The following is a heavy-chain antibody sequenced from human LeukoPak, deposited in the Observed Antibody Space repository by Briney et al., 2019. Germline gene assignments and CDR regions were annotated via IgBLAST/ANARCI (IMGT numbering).Heavy chain of an antibody. CDR1: GFTFSSYS. CDR2: ISSSSSYI. V-gene: IGHV3-21*01. CDR3: ARGRLLSGYEDFDY. Sequence: GGSLRLSCAASGFTFSSYSMNWVRQAPGKGLEWVSSISSSSSYIYYADSVKGRFTTSRDNAKNSLYLQMNSLRAEDTAVYYCARGRLLSGYEDFDYWGQGTLVTVSS. D-gene: IGHD5-12*01. J-gene: IGHJ4*02.